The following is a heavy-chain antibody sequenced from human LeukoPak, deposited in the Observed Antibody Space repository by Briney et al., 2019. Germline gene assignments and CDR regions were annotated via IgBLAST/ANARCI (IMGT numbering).Heavy chain of an antibody. CDR2: IYTGGST. Sequence: GGSLRLSCAASGFTVTSNYMSWVRQAPGKGLEWISVIYTGGSTYYADSVKGRFTIPRDNSKNTLYLQMNSLRAEDTAVYYCAREVDYGIDYFDYWGQGTLVTVSS. V-gene: IGHV3-66*01. CDR3: AREVDYGIDYFDY. J-gene: IGHJ4*02. D-gene: IGHD4-17*01. CDR1: GFTVTSNY.